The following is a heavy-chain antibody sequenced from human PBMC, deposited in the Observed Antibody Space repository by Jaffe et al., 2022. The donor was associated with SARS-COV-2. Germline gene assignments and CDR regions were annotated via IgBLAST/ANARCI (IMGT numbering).Heavy chain of an antibody. Sequence: EVQLVESGGGLVKPGGSLRLSCAASGFTFSNAWMSWVRQAPGKGLEWVGRIKSKTDGGTTDYAAPVKGRFTISRDDSKNTLYLQMNSLKTEDTAVYYCTTPVGLRYRGRGFDYWGQGTLVTVSS. CDR2: IKSKTDGGTT. CDR3: TTPVGLRYRGRGFDY. D-gene: IGHD1-26*01. CDR1: GFTFSNAW. J-gene: IGHJ4*02. V-gene: IGHV3-15*01.